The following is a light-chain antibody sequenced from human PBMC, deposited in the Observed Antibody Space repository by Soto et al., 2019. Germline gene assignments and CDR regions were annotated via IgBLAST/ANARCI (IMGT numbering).Light chain of an antibody. CDR3: QQYGSSPCT. CDR2: GAS. J-gene: IGKJ1*01. V-gene: IGKV3-20*01. CDR1: QSVSSSY. Sequence: EIVLTQSPATLSLSPGERANLSCRTSQSVSSSYLAWYQQKPGQAPRLLIYGASSRATGIPDRFSGSGSGTDFTLTISRLEPEDFAVYYCQQYGSSPCTFGQGTKVDIK.